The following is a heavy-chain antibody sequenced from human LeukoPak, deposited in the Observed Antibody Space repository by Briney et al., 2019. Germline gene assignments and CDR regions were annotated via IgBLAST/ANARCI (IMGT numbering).Heavy chain of an antibody. CDR3: ARGPSVGSGWSPDL. CDR1: GFTFRNYE. Sequence: GGSLRLACADSGFTFRNYEMNWVRQAPEKGLEWVSYISSSGSTVYYADSVKGRFTISRDNAKNSLHLQMNSLRAEDTALYYCARGPSVGSGWSPDLWGQGTLVTVSS. CDR2: ISSSGSTV. D-gene: IGHD6-19*01. V-gene: IGHV3-48*03. J-gene: IGHJ5*02.